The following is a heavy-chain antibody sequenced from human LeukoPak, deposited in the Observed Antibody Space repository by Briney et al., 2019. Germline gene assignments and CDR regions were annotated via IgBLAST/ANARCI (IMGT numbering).Heavy chain of an antibody. Sequence: ASVKVSCKVSGYTLTELSMHWVRQAPGKGREWRGGFDPEDGETIYAQKFQGRVTMNEDTSTETAYMELSRLRYEDTGVYYCATESYYYDSSGYKDWGQGTLVTVSS. D-gene: IGHD3-22*01. CDR2: FDPEDGET. J-gene: IGHJ4*02. V-gene: IGHV1-24*01. CDR3: ATESYYYDSSGYKD. CDR1: GYTLTELS.